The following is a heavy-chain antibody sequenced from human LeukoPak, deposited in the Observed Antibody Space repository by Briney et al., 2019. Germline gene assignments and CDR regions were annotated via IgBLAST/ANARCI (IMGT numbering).Heavy chain of an antibody. J-gene: IGHJ4*02. D-gene: IGHD3-10*01. CDR2: INPSGGST. Sequence: ASMKVSCKASGYTFTSYYMHWVRQAPGQGLEWMGIINPSGGSTSYAQKFQGRVATTRDTSISTAYMELSRLRSDDTAVYYCARLTMVRGPQPWGQGTLVTVSS. CDR1: GYTFTSYY. CDR3: ARLTMVRGPQP. V-gene: IGHV1-46*01.